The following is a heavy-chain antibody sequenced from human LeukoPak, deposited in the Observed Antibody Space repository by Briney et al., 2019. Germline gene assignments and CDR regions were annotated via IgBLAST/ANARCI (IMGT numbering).Heavy chain of an antibody. J-gene: IGHJ4*02. Sequence: GASVKVSCKASGYTFSGYYMHWVRQAPGQGLEWMGWINPNSGGKNYAQKFQGRVTMTRDTSINTAYMELSRLRSDDTAVYYCARDHSQYCSSTSCYQGYWGQGTLVTVSP. V-gene: IGHV1-2*02. CDR3: ARDHSQYCSSTSCYQGY. CDR1: GYTFSGYY. CDR2: INPNSGGK. D-gene: IGHD2-2*01.